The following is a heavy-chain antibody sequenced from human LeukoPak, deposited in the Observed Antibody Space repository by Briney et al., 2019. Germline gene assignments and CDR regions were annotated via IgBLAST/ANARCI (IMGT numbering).Heavy chain of an antibody. J-gene: IGHJ4*02. CDR1: GFTFTSYW. D-gene: IGHD4-17*01. V-gene: IGHV4-4*02. CDR2: IYHSGST. Sequence: GSLRLSCEASGFTFTSYWMSWVRQPPGKGLEWIGEIYHSGSTNYNPSLKSRVTISVDKSKNQFSLKLSSVTAADTAVYYCARDWGYGDYLYYFDYWGQGTLVTVPS. CDR3: ARDWGYGDYLYYFDY.